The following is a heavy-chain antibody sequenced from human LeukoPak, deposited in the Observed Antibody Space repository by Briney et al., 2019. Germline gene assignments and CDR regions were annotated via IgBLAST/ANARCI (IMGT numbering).Heavy chain of an antibody. V-gene: IGHV3-23*01. D-gene: IGHD4-11*01. CDR3: ANEYSKGDV. J-gene: IGHJ3*01. CDR1: GFTFSNYV. Sequence: GGSLRLSCVASGFTFSNYVMNWVRQAPGKGLECVSRISGSGTSTYYADSVKGRFTSSRDNSKNTLYLQMDSLRAEDTAIYYCANEYSKGDVWGQGTTVTVSS. CDR2: ISGSGTST.